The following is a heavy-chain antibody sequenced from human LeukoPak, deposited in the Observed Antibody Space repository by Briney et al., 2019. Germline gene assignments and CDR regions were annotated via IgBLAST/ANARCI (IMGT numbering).Heavy chain of an antibody. Sequence: GESLKISCKGSGYSFTSYWIGWVRQMPGKGLEWMGIIYPGDSDTRYSPSFQGQVTISADKSISTAYLQWSSLKASDTAMYYCARDGDYYDSSGYRSDALDIWGQGTMVTVSS. CDR2: IYPGDSDT. V-gene: IGHV5-51*01. CDR1: GYSFTSYW. D-gene: IGHD3-22*01. J-gene: IGHJ3*02. CDR3: ARDGDYYDSSGYRSDALDI.